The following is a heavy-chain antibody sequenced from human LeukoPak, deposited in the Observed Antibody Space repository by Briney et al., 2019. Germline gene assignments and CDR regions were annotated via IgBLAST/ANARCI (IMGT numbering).Heavy chain of an antibody. CDR3: ARGQADYYDSSGYNNWFDP. V-gene: IGHV1-2*02. Sequence: ASVKVSCKASGYTFTGYYMHWVRQAPGQGLEWMGWINPNSGGTNYAQKFQGRVTMTRDTSISTAYMELSRLRSDDTAVYYCARGQADYYDSSGYNNWFDPWGQGTLVTVSS. D-gene: IGHD3-22*01. CDR2: INPNSGGT. CDR1: GYTFTGYY. J-gene: IGHJ5*02.